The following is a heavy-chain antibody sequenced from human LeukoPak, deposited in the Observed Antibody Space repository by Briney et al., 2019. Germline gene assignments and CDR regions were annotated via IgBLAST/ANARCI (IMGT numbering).Heavy chain of an antibody. D-gene: IGHD3-3*01. CDR3: VREGAPDLGVFQY. CDR2: FYYGGST. V-gene: IGHV4-39*07. Sequence: SETLSLTCTVSGGSSTSSNYYWGWIRQPPGKGLDWIGGFYYGGSTYYNPSLKSRVTISLDTSKNQFSLRLNSVTAADTAVYYCVREGAPDLGVFQYWGQGTLVTVSS. CDR1: GGSSTSSNYY. J-gene: IGHJ1*01.